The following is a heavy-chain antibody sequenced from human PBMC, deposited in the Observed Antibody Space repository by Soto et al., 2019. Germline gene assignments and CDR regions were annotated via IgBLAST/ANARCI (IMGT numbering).Heavy chain of an antibody. CDR2: ISSSSSTI. D-gene: IGHD5-12*01. CDR1: GFTFSSYS. Sequence: EVQLVESGGGLVQPGGSLRLSCAASGFTFSSYSMNWVRQAPGKGLEWVSYISSSSSTIYYADSVKGRFTISRDNAKISLSLQMNSLRAEDTAVYYCASQSSEWLLFASWGQGTLVTVSS. CDR3: ASQSSEWLLFAS. J-gene: IGHJ4*02. V-gene: IGHV3-48*01.